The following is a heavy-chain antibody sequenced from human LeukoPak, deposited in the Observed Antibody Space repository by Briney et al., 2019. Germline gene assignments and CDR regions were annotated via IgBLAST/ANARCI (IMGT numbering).Heavy chain of an antibody. V-gene: IGHV4-59*01. Sequence: SETLSLTCTVSGGSISSYYWSWIRQPPGKGLEWIGYIYYSGSTNFNPSLKSRVTISVDTSKNQFSLKLSSETAADTAVYYCARGVVIEYYDSSGYYCYFDYWGQGTLVAVSS. D-gene: IGHD3-22*01. CDR1: GGSISSYY. J-gene: IGHJ4*02. CDR2: IYYSGST. CDR3: ARGVVIEYYDSSGYYCYFDY.